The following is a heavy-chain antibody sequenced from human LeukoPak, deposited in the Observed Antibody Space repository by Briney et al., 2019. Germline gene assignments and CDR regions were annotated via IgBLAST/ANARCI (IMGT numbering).Heavy chain of an antibody. V-gene: IGHV4-39*01. CDR1: GGSISSSSYY. J-gene: IGHJ4*02. CDR2: IYYSGST. D-gene: IGHD5-24*01. Sequence: SETLSLTCTVSGGSISSSSYYWGWIRQPPGKGLEWIGSIYYSGSTYYNPSLKSRVTISVDTSKNQFSLKLSSVTAADTAVYYCARQEAVEMATITVFFSSYYFDYWGQGTLVTVSS. CDR3: ARQEAVEMATITVFFSSYYFDY.